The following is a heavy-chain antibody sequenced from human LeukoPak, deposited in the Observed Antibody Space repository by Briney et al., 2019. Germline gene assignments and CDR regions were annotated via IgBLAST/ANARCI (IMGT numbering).Heavy chain of an antibody. V-gene: IGHV3-48*03. Sequence: QPGGSLRLSCAASGFPFNTCDMNWVRQAPGKGLEWVSYISRTGGTIYYADSVKGRFTISRDNTKNSLFLQMHSLRAEDTALYYCATGGYNYVYWGRGTLVTVSS. CDR1: GFPFNTCD. J-gene: IGHJ4*02. CDR2: ISRTGGTI. D-gene: IGHD5-18*01. CDR3: ATGGYNYVY.